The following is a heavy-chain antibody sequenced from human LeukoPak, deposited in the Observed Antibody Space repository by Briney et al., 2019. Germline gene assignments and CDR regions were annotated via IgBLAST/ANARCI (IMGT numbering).Heavy chain of an antibody. D-gene: IGHD3-10*01. CDR2: ISGSGGST. V-gene: IGHV3-23*01. CDR1: GFTFSSYS. Sequence: GGSLRLSCAASGFTFSSYSMNWVRQAPGKGLEWVSAISGSGGSTYYADSVKGRFTISRDNSKNTLYLQMNSLRAEDTAVYYCAKDLDCYGSGSYDFDYWGQGTLVTVSS. J-gene: IGHJ4*02. CDR3: AKDLDCYGSGSYDFDY.